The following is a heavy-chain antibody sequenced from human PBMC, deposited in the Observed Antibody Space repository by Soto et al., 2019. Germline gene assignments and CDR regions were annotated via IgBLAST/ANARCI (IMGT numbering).Heavy chain of an antibody. D-gene: IGHD3-10*01. Sequence: QTTLKESGPTVVKPTQTLTLTCTFSGFSFSTSGVGVGWIRQPPGKALEWLALIYWNDDKRYSPSLRGRLTITKDTSKNQVVRTVTNMDPVDTATYYCVSGSFPNWFDPWGHGILVTVFS. J-gene: IGHJ5*02. CDR3: VSGSFPNWFDP. CDR1: GFSFSTSGVG. V-gene: IGHV2-5*01. CDR2: IYWNDDK.